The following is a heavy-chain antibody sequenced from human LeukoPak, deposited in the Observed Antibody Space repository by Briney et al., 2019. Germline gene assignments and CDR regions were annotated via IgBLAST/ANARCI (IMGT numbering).Heavy chain of an antibody. CDR3: AKAWGSGGSCYSGLDY. V-gene: IGHV3-30*09. CDR1: GFTFSSYA. J-gene: IGHJ4*02. Sequence: GGSLRLSCAASGFTFSSYAMHWVRQAPGKGLEWVAVISYDGSNKYYADSVKGRFAISRDNSKNTVYLQMNSLRAEDTAVYYCAKAWGSGGSCYSGLDYWGQGTLVTVSS. D-gene: IGHD2-15*01. CDR2: ISYDGSNK.